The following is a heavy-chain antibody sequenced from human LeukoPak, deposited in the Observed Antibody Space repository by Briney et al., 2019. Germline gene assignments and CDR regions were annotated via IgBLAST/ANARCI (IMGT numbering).Heavy chain of an antibody. CDR3: ARTKYDSSADFDY. CDR2: IIPIFGTA. CDR1: GGTFSSYA. Sequence: ASVKVSCKASGGTFSSYASSWVRQAPGQGLEWMGGIIPIFGTANYAQKFQGRVTITADESTSTAYMELSSLRSEDTAVYYCARTKYDSSADFDYWGQGTLVTVSS. D-gene: IGHD3-22*01. J-gene: IGHJ4*02. V-gene: IGHV1-69*01.